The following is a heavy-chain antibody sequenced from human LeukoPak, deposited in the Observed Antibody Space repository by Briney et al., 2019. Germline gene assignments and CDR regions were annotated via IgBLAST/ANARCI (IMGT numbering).Heavy chain of an antibody. Sequence: SETLSLTCTVSGGSISSYYWSWIRQPPGKGLEWIGYIYYSGSTNYNPSLKSRVTISVDTSKNQFSLKLSSVTAADTAVYYCARGGATIFGAGVFDYWGQGTLVTVSS. J-gene: IGHJ4*02. CDR2: IYYSGST. CDR1: GGSISSYY. CDR3: ARGGATIFGAGVFDY. D-gene: IGHD3-3*01. V-gene: IGHV4-59*01.